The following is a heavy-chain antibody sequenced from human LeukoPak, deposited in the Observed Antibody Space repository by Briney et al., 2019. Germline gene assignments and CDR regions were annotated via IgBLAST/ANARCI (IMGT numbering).Heavy chain of an antibody. J-gene: IGHJ2*01. Sequence: PGGSLRLSCAASGFTFSTYTMNWVRQAPGKGLEWVSSISSIGTYIYYADSVKGRFTISRDNAKNSLYLQMNSLRAEDTAVYYCARDLRSSGWYFDLWGRGTLVTVSS. V-gene: IGHV3-21*01. D-gene: IGHD6-19*01. CDR2: ISSIGTYI. CDR1: GFTFSTYT. CDR3: ARDLRSSGWYFDL.